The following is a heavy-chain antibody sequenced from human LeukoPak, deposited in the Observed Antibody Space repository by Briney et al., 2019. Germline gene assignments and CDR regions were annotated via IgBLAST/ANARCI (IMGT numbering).Heavy chain of an antibody. D-gene: IGHD3-3*01. CDR3: AREACGYYDFRRGYSLNYYYYYTDV. J-gene: IGHJ6*03. CDR1: DASISCYI. V-gene: IGHV4-59*01. CDR2: IYYSGST. Sequence: SETLALTCTAADASISCYIWSWLRQPPGKGLEWIGYIYYSGSTNYNPSLKSRVTISVDTSKNQFSLKLGSVTAADTAVYYCAREACGYYDFRRGYSLNYYYYYTDVWGKGTTVTVSS.